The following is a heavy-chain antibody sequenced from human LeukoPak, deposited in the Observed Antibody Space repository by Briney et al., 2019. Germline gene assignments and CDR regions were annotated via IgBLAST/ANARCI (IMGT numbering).Heavy chain of an antibody. V-gene: IGHV1-69*05. CDR1: GGTFSSYA. Sequence: SVKVSCKASGGTFSSYAISWVRQAPGQGLEWMGGIIPIFGTANYAQKFQGRVTITTDESTSTAYMELSSLRSEDTAVYYCARGRGSWDLFDYWGQGTLVTVSS. CDR3: ARGRGSWDLFDY. D-gene: IGHD1-26*01. J-gene: IGHJ4*02. CDR2: IIPIFGTA.